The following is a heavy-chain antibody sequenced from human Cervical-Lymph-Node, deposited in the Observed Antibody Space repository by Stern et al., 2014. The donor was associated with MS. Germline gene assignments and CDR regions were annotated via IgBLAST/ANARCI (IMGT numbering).Heavy chain of an antibody. CDR3: ARRMWVGYQFYGLDV. D-gene: IGHD5-12*01. CDR2: INPNTGNA. J-gene: IGHJ6*02. V-gene: IGHV1-8*01. CDR1: GYTFSNYD. Sequence: QVQLQQSGADMKKPGASVKVSCKASGYTFSNYDVTWVRQATGQGLEWMGGINPNTGNADYAQKFQGRVTMTSNPSINTAYMELSSLRSEDTAIYYCARRMWVGYQFYGLDVWGQGTTLTVSS.